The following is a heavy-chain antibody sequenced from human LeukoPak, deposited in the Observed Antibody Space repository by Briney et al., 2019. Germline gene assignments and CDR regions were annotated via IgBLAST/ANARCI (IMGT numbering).Heavy chain of an antibody. D-gene: IGHD2-2*01. CDR3: ARDHCVSSGCYEDYYYGMDV. V-gene: IGHV3-33*01. J-gene: IGHJ6*02. CDR1: RFTFSNYG. CDR2: IWYDGSNK. Sequence: GGSLRLSCAASRFTFSNYGMHWVRQAPGKGLEWVAVIWYDGSNKYYADFVKGRFTISRDNSKNTLYLQMNSLRAEDTAVYYCARDHCVSSGCYEDYYYGMDVWGRGTTVTVSS.